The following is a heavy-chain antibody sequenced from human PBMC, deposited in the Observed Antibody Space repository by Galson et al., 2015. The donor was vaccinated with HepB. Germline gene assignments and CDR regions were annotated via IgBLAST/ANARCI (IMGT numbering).Heavy chain of an antibody. J-gene: IGHJ6*02. Sequence: CAISGDSVSSNSAAWNWIRQSPSRGLEWLGRTYYRSKWYNDYAVSVKSRITINPDTSKNQFSLQLNSVTPEDTAVYYCARAAEMPRGVWFGEPSWGYYGMDVWGQGTTVTVSS. V-gene: IGHV6-1*01. D-gene: IGHD3-10*01. CDR2: TYYRSKWYN. CDR1: GDSVSSNSAA. CDR3: ARAAEMPRGVWFGEPSWGYYGMDV.